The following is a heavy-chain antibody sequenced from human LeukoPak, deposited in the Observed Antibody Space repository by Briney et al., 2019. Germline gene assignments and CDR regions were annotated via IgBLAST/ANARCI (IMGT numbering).Heavy chain of an antibody. CDR3: ARLPTGEGAFDI. CDR1: GYIFGNYW. D-gene: IGHD7-27*01. CDR2: IYPHDSDI. Sequence: GESLKISCKGSGYIFGNYWIGWVRQMPGKGLEWMAIIYPHDSDIRYSPSFQGQVTISVDKSNNTAYLQWSSLKASDTATYYCARLPTGEGAFDIWGQGTMVTVSS. V-gene: IGHV5-51*01. J-gene: IGHJ3*02.